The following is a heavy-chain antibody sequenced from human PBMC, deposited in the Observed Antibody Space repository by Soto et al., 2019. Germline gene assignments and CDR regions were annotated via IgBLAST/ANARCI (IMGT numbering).Heavy chain of an antibody. CDR1: GFTFSSYW. V-gene: IGHV3-7*01. J-gene: IGHJ4*02. CDR3: ARTGDGHHDFLDY. Sequence: GGSLRLSCAASGFTFSSYWMNWVRQAPGRGLEWVANINQDGNEDNLLDSVKGRFTISRDNAKNSLFLQMNSLRVDDTAVYYCARTGDGHHDFLDYWGQGALVTVSS. CDR2: INQDGNED. D-gene: IGHD1-1*01.